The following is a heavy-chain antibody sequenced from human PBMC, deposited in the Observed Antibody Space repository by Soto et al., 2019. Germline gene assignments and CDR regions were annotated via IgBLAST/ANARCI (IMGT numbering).Heavy chain of an antibody. CDR3: ARVYPGSSWGDWFDP. CDR2: IYYSGST. CDR1: GGSISSYY. Sequence: SETLSLTCTVSGGSISSYYWSWIRQPPGKGLEWIGYIYYSGSTNYNPSLKSRVTISVDTSKNQFSLKLSSVTAADTAVYYCARVYPGSSWGDWFDPWGQGTLVTVSS. J-gene: IGHJ5*02. D-gene: IGHD6-13*01. V-gene: IGHV4-59*01.